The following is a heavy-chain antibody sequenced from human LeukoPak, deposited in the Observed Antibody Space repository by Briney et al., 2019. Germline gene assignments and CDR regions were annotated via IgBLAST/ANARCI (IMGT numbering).Heavy chain of an antibody. J-gene: IGHJ4*02. CDR1: GFTFSNYA. Sequence: GGSLRLSCAASGFTFSNYAMSWVRQAPGKGLEWVSSISGSGGSTYYADSVKGRFTISRDNSKNTLYLQMNSLRAEDTAVYYCAKDLRSPYCSSTSCSYWGQGTLVTVSS. D-gene: IGHD2-2*01. V-gene: IGHV3-23*01. CDR2: ISGSGGST. CDR3: AKDLRSPYCSSTSCSY.